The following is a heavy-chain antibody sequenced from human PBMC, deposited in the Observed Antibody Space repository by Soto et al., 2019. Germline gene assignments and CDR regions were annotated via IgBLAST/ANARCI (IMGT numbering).Heavy chain of an antibody. J-gene: IGHJ4*02. V-gene: IGHV3-9*01. Sequence: GGSLRLSCAASGFTFDDYAVHWVRQAPGKGLEWVSGISWNSGSIGYADSVKGRFTISRDNAKNSLYLQMNSLRAEDTALYYCAKVLERKTTVSTRYYFDYWGQGTLVTVSS. CDR2: ISWNSGSI. D-gene: IGHD4-17*01. CDR1: GFTFDDYA. CDR3: AKVLERKTTVSTRYYFDY.